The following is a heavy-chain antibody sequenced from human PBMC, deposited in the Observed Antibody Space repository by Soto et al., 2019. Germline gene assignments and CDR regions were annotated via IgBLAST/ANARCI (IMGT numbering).Heavy chain of an antibody. J-gene: IGHJ6*02. Sequence: LGGSLRLSCAASGFTFSTYGMHWVRQAPGKGLEWVAAMSYDGTKQYYVDSVKGRFTISRDNSRNTLFLQLNSLRPEDTAIYYCAKGQQLLNYNYYGLDVWGQGTTVTVSS. D-gene: IGHD4-4*01. CDR2: MSYDGTKQ. V-gene: IGHV3-30*18. CDR1: GFTFSTYG. CDR3: AKGQQLLNYNYYGLDV.